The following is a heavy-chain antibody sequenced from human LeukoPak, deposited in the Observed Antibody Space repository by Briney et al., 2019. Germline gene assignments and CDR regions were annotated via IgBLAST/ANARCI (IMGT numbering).Heavy chain of an antibody. V-gene: IGHV3-74*01. CDR3: ARDLGSGGSCYPN. J-gene: IGHJ4*02. CDR1: GFTFSSYW. Sequence: TGGSLRLSCAASGFTFSSYWMHWVRQAPGKGLVWVSRINDDETVTNYADSVKGRFTISRDNAKNTLFLQMNSLRAEDTAVYFCARDLGSGGSCYPNWGQGTLVTVSS. D-gene: IGHD2-15*01. CDR2: INDDETVT.